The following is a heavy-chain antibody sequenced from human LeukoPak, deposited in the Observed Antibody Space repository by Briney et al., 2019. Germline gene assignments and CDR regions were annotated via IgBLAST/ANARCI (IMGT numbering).Heavy chain of an antibody. CDR3: ARRGRVGATRNAFDI. Sequence: ASVKVSCKASGYTFTSYGNSWVRQAPGQGLEWMGWISAYNGNTNYAQKLQGRVTMTTDTSTSTAYMELRSLRSDDTAVYYCARRGRVGATRNAFDIWGQGTMVTVSS. CDR1: GYTFTSYG. V-gene: IGHV1-18*01. D-gene: IGHD1-26*01. CDR2: ISAYNGNT. J-gene: IGHJ3*02.